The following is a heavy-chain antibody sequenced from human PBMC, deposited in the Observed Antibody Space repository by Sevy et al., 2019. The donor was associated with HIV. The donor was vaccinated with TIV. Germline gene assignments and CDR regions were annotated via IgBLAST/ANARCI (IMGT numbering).Heavy chain of an antibody. Sequence: GGSLRLSCAASGFTFSDYYMNWVRQAPGKGLEWVSSISGRSSYIHYADSVRGRFTISRDNAKNSLYLQMNSLRADDTAVFFCARDGGCSSTSCLLYFDSWGQGARVTVSS. CDR2: ISGRSSYI. CDR1: GFTFSDYY. V-gene: IGHV3-21*06. J-gene: IGHJ4*02. CDR3: ARDGGCSSTSCLLYFDS. D-gene: IGHD2-2*01.